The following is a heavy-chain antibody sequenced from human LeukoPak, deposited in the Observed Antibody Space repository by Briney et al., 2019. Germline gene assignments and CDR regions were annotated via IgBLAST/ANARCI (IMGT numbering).Heavy chain of an antibody. CDR2: ISHRGST. D-gene: IGHD6-6*01. CDR3: ARGRGVAARPNDAFDI. CDR1: GGSFSDSY. Sequence: ETLSLTCAVYGGSFSDSYWYWIRQPPGKGLEWIGEISHRGSTNYNPSLKSRVSISEDTSKNQFSLKLSSVTAADTAVYYCARGRGVAARPNDAFDIWSQGTMVTVSS. V-gene: IGHV4-34*01. J-gene: IGHJ3*02.